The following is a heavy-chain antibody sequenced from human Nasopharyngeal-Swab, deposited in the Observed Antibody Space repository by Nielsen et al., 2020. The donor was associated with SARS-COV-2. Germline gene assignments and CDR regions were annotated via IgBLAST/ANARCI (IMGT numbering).Heavy chain of an antibody. V-gene: IGHV3-21*01. J-gene: IGHJ4*02. D-gene: IGHD3-22*01. CDR1: GFTFSSYS. Sequence: GGSLRLSCAASGFTFSSYSMNWVRQAPGKGLEWVSSISSSSSYIYYADSVKGRLTISRDNAKNSLYLQMNSLRAEDTAVYYCARDPPLTSIVHDSSGYYPDYWGQGTLVTVSS. CDR2: ISSSSSYI. CDR3: ARDPPLTSIVHDSSGYYPDY.